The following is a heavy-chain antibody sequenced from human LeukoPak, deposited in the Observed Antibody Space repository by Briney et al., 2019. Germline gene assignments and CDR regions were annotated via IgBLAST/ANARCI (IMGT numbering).Heavy chain of an antibody. V-gene: IGHV3-20*04. Sequence: GGSLRLSCAASGFTFDDYGMSWVRQVPGKGLEWVSFINWNGDSRGYVDSVKGRFTISRDNAKNSLYLQMNSLRVEDTAVYYCARDRDYGDYRPVSFDLWGQGTLVTVSS. CDR3: ARDRDYGDYRPVSFDL. CDR2: INWNGDSR. D-gene: IGHD4-17*01. J-gene: IGHJ5*02. CDR1: GFTFDDYG.